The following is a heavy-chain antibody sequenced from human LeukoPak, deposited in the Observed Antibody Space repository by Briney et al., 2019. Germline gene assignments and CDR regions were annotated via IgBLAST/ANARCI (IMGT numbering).Heavy chain of an antibody. CDR3: ATYCSGGSCNIDY. CDR2: ISYDGSNK. CDR1: GFTFSSYG. D-gene: IGHD2-15*01. Sequence: QPGGSLRLSCAASGFTFSSYGMHWVRQAPGKGLEWVAVISYDGSNKYYADSVKGRFTISRDNSKNTLYLQMNSLRAEDTAVYYCATYCSGGSCNIDYWGQGTLVTVSS. J-gene: IGHJ4*02. V-gene: IGHV3-30*03.